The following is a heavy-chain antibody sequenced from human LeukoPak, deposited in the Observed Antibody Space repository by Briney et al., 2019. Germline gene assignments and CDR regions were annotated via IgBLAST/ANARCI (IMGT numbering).Heavy chain of an antibody. CDR2: IWYDGTNR. D-gene: IGHD3-22*01. CDR3: AKGFTMIVVVISGLFDY. V-gene: IGHV3-33*03. CDR1: GFTFSTYG. J-gene: IGHJ4*02. Sequence: GGSLRLSCTTSGFTFSTYGMHWVRQAPGKGLEWVAVIWYDGTNRYYADSVKGRFTISRDNSKNTLYLQMNSLRAEDTAVYYCAKGFTMIVVVISGLFDYWGQGTLVTVSS.